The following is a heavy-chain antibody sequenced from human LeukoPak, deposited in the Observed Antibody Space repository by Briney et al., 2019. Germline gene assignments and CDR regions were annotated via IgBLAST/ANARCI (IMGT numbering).Heavy chain of an antibody. J-gene: IGHJ4*02. V-gene: IGHV4-34*01. CDR2: INHSGST. D-gene: IGHD3-22*01. CDR3: ARVGPYYYDSSGYSRGY. CDR1: GGSFSGYY. Sequence: SETLSLTCAVYGGSFSGYYWSWIRQPPGKGLEWIGEINHSGSTNYNPSLKSRVIISVDTSKNQFSLKLSSVTAADTAVYYCARVGPYYYDSSGYSRGYWGQGTLVTVSS.